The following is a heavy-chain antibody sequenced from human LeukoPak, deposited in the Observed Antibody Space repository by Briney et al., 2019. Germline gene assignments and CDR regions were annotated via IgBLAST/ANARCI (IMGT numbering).Heavy chain of an antibody. CDR3: ARDVAYCGGDCYSYNWFDP. V-gene: IGHV1-2*06. J-gene: IGHJ5*02. Sequence: ASVKVSCKASGYTFTGYYMHWVRQAPGQGLEWMGRINPNSGGTNYAQKFQGRVTITADESTSTAYMELSSLRSEDTAVYYCARDVAYCGGDCYSYNWFDPWGQGTLVTVSS. CDR1: GYTFTGYY. D-gene: IGHD2-21*02. CDR2: INPNSGGT.